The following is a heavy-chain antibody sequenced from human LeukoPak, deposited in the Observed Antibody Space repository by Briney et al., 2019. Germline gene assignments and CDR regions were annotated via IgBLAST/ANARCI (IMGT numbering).Heavy chain of an antibody. V-gene: IGHV3-11*01. D-gene: IGHD3-16*01. CDR3: AKGHTYRMI. CDR2: ISTTGTTM. CDR1: GFTFSDFY. Sequence: KPGGSLRLSCAASGFTFSDFYMSWLRQTPGKGLEWVSYISTTGTTMDYADSVKGRFTISRDNAKDSLYLQMNNLGAEDTAVYYCAKGHTYRMIWGQGTLVTVSS. J-gene: IGHJ1*01.